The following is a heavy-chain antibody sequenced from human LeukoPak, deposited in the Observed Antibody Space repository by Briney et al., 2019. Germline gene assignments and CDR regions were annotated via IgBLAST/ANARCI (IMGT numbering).Heavy chain of an antibody. CDR2: ISWNSGSI. V-gene: IGHV3-9*01. CDR1: GFTFDDYA. CDR3: AKDKGAVADANYYYGVDV. J-gene: IGHJ6*02. Sequence: LTGGSLRLSCAASGFTFDDYAMHWVRHAPGKGLEWVSDISWNSGSIYYADSVKGRFTISRDNAKNSLYLQMNSLRPEDTALYYCAKDKGAVADANYYYGVDVWGQGTTVTVPS. D-gene: IGHD6-19*01.